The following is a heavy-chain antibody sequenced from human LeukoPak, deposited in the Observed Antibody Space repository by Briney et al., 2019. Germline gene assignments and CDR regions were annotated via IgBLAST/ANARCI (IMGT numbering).Heavy chain of an antibody. V-gene: IGHV4-61*02. D-gene: IGHD3-9*01. CDR1: GGSISSSSYY. CDR3: AGGLRYFDWW. Sequence: SETLSLTCTVSGGSISSSSYYWSWIRQPAGKGLEWIGRIYTSGTTNYNPSLKSRVTMSVDTSKNQFSLKLSSVTAADTAVYYCAGGLRYFDWWWGQGTLVTVSS. CDR2: IYTSGTT. J-gene: IGHJ4*02.